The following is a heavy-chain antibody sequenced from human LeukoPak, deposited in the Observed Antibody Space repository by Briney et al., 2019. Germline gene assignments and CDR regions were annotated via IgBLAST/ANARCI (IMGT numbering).Heavy chain of an antibody. CDR2: INAGNGNT. J-gene: IGHJ4*02. CDR3: ARGLGVRGGENDY. V-gene: IGHV1-3*01. CDR1: GYTFISYA. D-gene: IGHD3-10*01. Sequence: GASVKVSCKASGYTFISYAMHWVRQAPGQRLGWVGWINAGNGNTKYSQKFQGRVTMTRDMSTSTVYMELSSLRSEDTAVYYCARGLGVRGGENDYWGQGTLVTVSS.